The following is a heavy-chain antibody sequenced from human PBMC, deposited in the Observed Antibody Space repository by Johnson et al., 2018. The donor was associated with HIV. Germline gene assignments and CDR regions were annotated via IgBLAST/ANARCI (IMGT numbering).Heavy chain of an antibody. CDR1: GFTFSTYW. CDR3: ARGGLLWFGHPAD. V-gene: IGHV3-7*02. Sequence: VQLVESGGGLVQPGGSLRLSCAASGFTFSTYWMSWVRQAPGKGLEWVANIKQDGTEKYYVDSVKGRFTISRDNVKNSLYLQMNSLRAEDTAVYYCARGGLLWFGHPADWGQGTMVTVSS. D-gene: IGHD3-10*01. CDR2: IKQDGTEK. J-gene: IGHJ3*01.